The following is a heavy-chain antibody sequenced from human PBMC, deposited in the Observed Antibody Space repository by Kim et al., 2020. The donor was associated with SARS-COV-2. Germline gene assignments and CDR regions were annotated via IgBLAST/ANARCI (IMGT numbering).Heavy chain of an antibody. Sequence: GGSLRLSCAASGFTFSSYAMSWVRQAPGKGLEWVSAISGSGGSTYYADSVKGRFTISRDNSKNTLYLQMNSLRAEDTAVYYCAKTKASGSASYYFDYWGQGTLVTVSS. J-gene: IGHJ4*02. CDR3: AKTKASGSASYYFDY. V-gene: IGHV3-23*01. D-gene: IGHD1-26*01. CDR1: GFTFSSYA. CDR2: ISGSGGST.